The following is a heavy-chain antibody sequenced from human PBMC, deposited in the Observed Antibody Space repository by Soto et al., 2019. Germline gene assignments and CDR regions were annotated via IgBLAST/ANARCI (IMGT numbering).Heavy chain of an antibody. D-gene: IGHD3-3*01. CDR1: GGTFSSYA. CDR2: IIPIFGTA. Sequence: GASVKVSCKASGGTFSSYAISWVRQAPGQGLEWMGGIIPIFGTANYAQKFQGRVTITADESTSTAYMELSSLRSEDTAVYYCARAYLYDFWSGYPWGADYYYAMDVWGQGTTVTVSS. J-gene: IGHJ6*02. V-gene: IGHV1-69*13. CDR3: ARAYLYDFWSGYPWGADYYYAMDV.